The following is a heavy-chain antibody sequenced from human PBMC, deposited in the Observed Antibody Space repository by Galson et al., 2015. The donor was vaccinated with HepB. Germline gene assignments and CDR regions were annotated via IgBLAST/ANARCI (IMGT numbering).Heavy chain of an antibody. CDR2: ISGYDVNV. D-gene: IGHD5-24*01. CDR3: ARGGLATIGGPTFDY. Sequence: SVKVSCKASGYTFSRSSISWLRQAPGQGLEWMGWISGYDVNVRYAQKFQGRLTMTTDTSTGTAHLDLRSLRSDDSAVYYCARGGLATIGGPTFDYWGQGTLVTVSS. V-gene: IGHV1-18*01. CDR1: GYTFSRSS. J-gene: IGHJ4*02.